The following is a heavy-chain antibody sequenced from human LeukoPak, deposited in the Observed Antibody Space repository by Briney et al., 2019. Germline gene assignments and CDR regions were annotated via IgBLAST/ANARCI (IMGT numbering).Heavy chain of an antibody. D-gene: IGHD3-16*01. J-gene: IGHJ4*02. V-gene: IGHV3-13*01. CDR2: IGTAGDT. CDR3: ARGNLGVGPELDY. Sequence: GGSLRLSCAASGFTFSSYDMHWVRQATGKGLEWVSAIGTAGDTYYPGSVKGRFTISRENAKNSLYLQMNSLRAGDTAVYYCARGNLGVGPELDYWGQGTLVTVSS. CDR1: GFTFSSYD.